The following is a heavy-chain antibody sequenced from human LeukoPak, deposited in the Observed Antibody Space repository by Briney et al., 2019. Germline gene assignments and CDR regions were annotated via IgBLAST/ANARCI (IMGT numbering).Heavy chain of an antibody. V-gene: IGHV4-59*01. CDR1: GGSISSYY. CDR2: IYYSGST. CDR3: ARAWGVGAGDWFDP. D-gene: IGHD1-26*01. J-gene: IGHJ5*02. Sequence: PSETLSLTCTVSGGSISSYYWSWIRQPPGKGLEWIGYIYYSGSTNYNPSLKSRVTISVDTSKNQFSLKLSSVTAADTAVYYCARAWGVGAGDWFDPWGQGTLVTVSS.